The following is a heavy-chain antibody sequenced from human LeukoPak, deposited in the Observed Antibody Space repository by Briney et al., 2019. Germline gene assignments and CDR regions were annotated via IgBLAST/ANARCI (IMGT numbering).Heavy chain of an antibody. CDR1: GGSISSYY. V-gene: IGHV4-59*01. D-gene: IGHD7-27*01. CDR2: IYYSGST. Sequence: SETLSLTCTVSGGSISSYYWSWIRQPPGKGLEWIGYIYYSGSTNCNPSLKSRVTISVDTSKNQFSLKLSSVTAADTAVYYCARAAGEAWGQGTLVTVSS. CDR3: ARAAGEA. J-gene: IGHJ5*02.